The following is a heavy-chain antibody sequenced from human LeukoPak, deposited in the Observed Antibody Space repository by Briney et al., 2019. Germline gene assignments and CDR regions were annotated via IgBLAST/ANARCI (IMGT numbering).Heavy chain of an antibody. CDR2: INHSGST. J-gene: IGHJ4*02. Sequence: SETLSLTCTLSGGSISTYYWSWIRQPPGKGLEWIGEINHSGSTNYNPSLKSRVTISVDTSKNQFSLKLSSVTAADTAVYYCARGPRVYNYWGQGTLVTVSS. CDR3: ARGPRVYNY. CDR1: GGSISTYY. V-gene: IGHV4-34*01. D-gene: IGHD3-10*01.